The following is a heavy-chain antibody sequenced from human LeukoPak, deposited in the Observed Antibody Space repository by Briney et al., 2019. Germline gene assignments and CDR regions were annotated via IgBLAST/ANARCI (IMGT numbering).Heavy chain of an antibody. CDR1: GYTFTGYY. D-gene: IGHD6-13*01. Sequence: ASVKVSCKASGYTFTGYYMHWVRQAPGQGLEWMGWINPNSGGTNYAQKFQGRVTMTRDTSISTAYMELSRLRSDDTAVYYCARMYSSSWYDPFDYWGQGTLVTVSS. CDR3: ARMYSSSWYDPFDY. J-gene: IGHJ4*02. V-gene: IGHV1-2*02. CDR2: INPNSGGT.